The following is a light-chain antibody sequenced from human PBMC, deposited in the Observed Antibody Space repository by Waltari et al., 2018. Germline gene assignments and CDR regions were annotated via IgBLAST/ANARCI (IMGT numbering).Light chain of an antibody. CDR3: QQRSNWPPRYT. CDR1: QSASSSY. CDR2: DAS. J-gene: IGKJ2*01. V-gene: IGKV3-11*01. Sequence: DIVLTQSPATLSLSPGERATLSCRASQSASSSYFAWYQQKPGQAPRLLIYDASNRATGIPARFSGSGSGTDFTLTNSSLEPEDFAVYYCQQRSNWPPRYTFGQGTKLEIK.